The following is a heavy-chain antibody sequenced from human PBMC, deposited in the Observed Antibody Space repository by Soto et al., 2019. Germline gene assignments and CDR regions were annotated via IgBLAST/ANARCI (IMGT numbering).Heavy chain of an antibody. V-gene: IGHV3-23*01. CDR2: ISPNGQGI. CDR1: GFTVTSNG. CDR3: ARDLSSCSSARCYSFYYGVDV. J-gene: IGHJ6*02. Sequence: EVKLLESGGGLVQPGGSLRLSCGVSGFTVTSNGVSWVRQAPGKGLEWVAAISPNGQGIWYADSVKGRFTISRDISRNTLYLQMNSLRAEDTAVYYCARDLSSCSSARCYSFYYGVDVWGQGTTVTVSS. D-gene: IGHD2-2*01.